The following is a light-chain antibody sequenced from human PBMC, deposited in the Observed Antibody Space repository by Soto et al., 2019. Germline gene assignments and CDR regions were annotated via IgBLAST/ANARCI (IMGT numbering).Light chain of an antibody. Sequence: DIQMTQSPPSLSASVGDRVTITCRASQSISSYLNWYQQKPGKAPKVLIYSASNLQSGVPSRFSGSGSGTDFTLTISSLQPEDFATYYCQQSYNTPRTFGQGTKVEIK. CDR3: QQSYNTPRT. J-gene: IGKJ1*01. V-gene: IGKV1-39*01. CDR2: SAS. CDR1: QSISSY.